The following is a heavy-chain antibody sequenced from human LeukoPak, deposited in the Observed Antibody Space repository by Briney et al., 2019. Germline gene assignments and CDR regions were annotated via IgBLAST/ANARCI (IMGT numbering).Heavy chain of an antibody. V-gene: IGHV3-74*01. CDR1: GFTFSSYW. J-gene: IGHJ4*02. CDR3: AREGVGYYGSAGYFDY. D-gene: IGHD3-10*01. CDR2: INSDGSST. Sequence: PGGSLRLSCAASGFTFSSYWMHWVRRAPGKGLVWVSRINSDGSSTSYADSVKGRFTISRDNAKNTLYLQMDSLRAEDTAVYYCAREGVGYYGSAGYFDYWGQGTLVTVSS.